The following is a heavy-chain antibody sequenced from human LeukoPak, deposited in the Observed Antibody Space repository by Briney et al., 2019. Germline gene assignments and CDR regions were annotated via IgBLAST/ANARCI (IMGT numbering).Heavy chain of an antibody. CDR3: AKDYYYGSGSCHDY. V-gene: IGHV3-23*01. D-gene: IGHD3-10*01. CDR1: GFTFSSYA. J-gene: IGHJ4*02. CDR2: ISGSGGST. Sequence: RGSLRLSCAASGFTFSSYAMGWVRQAPGKGLEWVSAISGSGGSTYYADSVKGRFTISRDNSKNTLYLQMNSLRAEDTAVYYCAKDYYYGSGSCHDYWGQGTLVSVSS.